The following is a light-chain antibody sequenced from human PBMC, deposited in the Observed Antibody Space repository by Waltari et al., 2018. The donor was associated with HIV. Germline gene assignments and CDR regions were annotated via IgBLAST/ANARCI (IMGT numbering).Light chain of an antibody. CDR2: DVS. J-gene: IGLJ2*01. CDR3: SSYTSSRTVV. Sequence: QSALTQPASVSGSPGQSITLSCTGASSAVGRYNYVSWYQHHQGKAPNLIIYDVSNRPAGVSNRFSGAKSGTTASLTISGLQAEDEADYYCSSYTSSRTVVFGGGTKLTVL. V-gene: IGLV2-14*03. CDR1: SSAVGRYNY.